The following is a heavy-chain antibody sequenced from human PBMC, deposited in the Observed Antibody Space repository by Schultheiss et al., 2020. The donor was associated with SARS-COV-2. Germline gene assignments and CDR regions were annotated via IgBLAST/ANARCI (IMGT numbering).Heavy chain of an antibody. CDR3: ARGEGFYYFAMDA. J-gene: IGHJ6*02. Sequence: GESLKISCTESTFTFSTYGVHWVRQAPGKGLEWVALVSYDGNKKYYADSVKGRFTVSRDHSKNTIYLQMDSLRVEDTAVYYCARGEGFYYFAMDAWDQGTTITVSS. D-gene: IGHD2/OR15-2a*01. V-gene: IGHV3-33*05. CDR1: TFTFSTYG. CDR2: VSYDGNKK.